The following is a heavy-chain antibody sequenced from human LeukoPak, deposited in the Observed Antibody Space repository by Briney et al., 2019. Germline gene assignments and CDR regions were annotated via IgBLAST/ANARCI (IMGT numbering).Heavy chain of an antibody. CDR1: GYTFTSYG. D-gene: IGHD4-17*01. Sequence: ASVKVSCKASGYTFTSYGISWVRQAPGQGLEWMGWISAYNGNTNYAQKLQGRVTMTTDTSTSTAYMELRSLRSDDTAVYYCARDRNDYGDYVPSGYWGQGTLVTVSS. CDR3: ARDRNDYGDYVPSGY. CDR2: ISAYNGNT. J-gene: IGHJ4*02. V-gene: IGHV1-18*01.